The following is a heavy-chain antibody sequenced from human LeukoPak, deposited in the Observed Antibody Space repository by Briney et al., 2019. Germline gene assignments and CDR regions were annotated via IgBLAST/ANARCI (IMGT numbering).Heavy chain of an antibody. J-gene: IGHJ3*02. CDR1: GGSISSGSYY. CDR3: ASAPIVVPGGIAFDI. V-gene: IGHV4-61*02. Sequence: PSQTLSPTCTVSGGSISSGSYYWSWIRQPAGKGLEWIGRIYTSGSTNYNPSLKSRVTISVDTSKNQFSLRLSSVTAADTAVYYCASAPIVVPGGIAFDIWGQGTMVTVSS. D-gene: IGHD3-22*01. CDR2: IYTSGST.